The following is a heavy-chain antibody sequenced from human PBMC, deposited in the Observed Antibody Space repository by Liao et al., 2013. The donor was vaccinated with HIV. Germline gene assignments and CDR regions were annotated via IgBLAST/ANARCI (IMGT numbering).Heavy chain of an antibody. J-gene: IGHJ4*02. CDR3: ARDESYGNDYFDY. CDR1: GESMRTSY. D-gene: IGHD5-18*01. Sequence: QVQLQESGPGLVKPPETLSLTCTVSGESMRTSYWNWIRQPAGKGLEWIGRIQSSGSTNYNPSLKSRVTLSVDSSKKQFSLRLTSVTAADTAVYYCARDESYGNDYFDYWGQGTLVTVSS. V-gene: IGHV4-4*07. CDR2: IQSSGST.